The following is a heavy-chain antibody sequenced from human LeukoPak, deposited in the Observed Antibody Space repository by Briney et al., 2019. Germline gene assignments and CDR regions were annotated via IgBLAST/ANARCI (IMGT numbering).Heavy chain of an antibody. CDR3: ARHRGYSGYDYVDY. V-gene: IGHV4-39*01. CDR2: IYYSGST. Sequence: SETLSLTCTVFGGSISSSSYYWGWIRQPPGKGLEWIGSIYYSGSTYYNPSLKSRVTISVDTSKNQFSLKLSSVTAADTAVYYCARHRGYSGYDYVDYWGQGTLVTVSS. J-gene: IGHJ4*02. D-gene: IGHD5-12*01. CDR1: GGSISSSSYY.